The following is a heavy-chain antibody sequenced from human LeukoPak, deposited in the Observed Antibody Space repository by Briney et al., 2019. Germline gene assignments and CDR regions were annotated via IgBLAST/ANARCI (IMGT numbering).Heavy chain of an antibody. CDR3: ARVATYCSSTSCYDHATFDY. J-gene: IGHJ4*02. D-gene: IGHD2-2*01. CDR1: GFTFDDYG. V-gene: IGHV3-20*04. Sequence: GGSLRLSCAASGFTFDDYGMSWVRQAPGKGLEWVSDINWNGGSTGYADSVKGRFTISRDNAKNSLYLQMNSLRAEDTALYYCARVATYCSSTSCYDHATFDYWGQGTLVTVSS. CDR2: INWNGGST.